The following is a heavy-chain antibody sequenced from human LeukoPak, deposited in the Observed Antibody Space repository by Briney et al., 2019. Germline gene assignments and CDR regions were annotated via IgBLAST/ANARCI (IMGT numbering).Heavy chain of an antibody. V-gene: IGHV1-69*04. J-gene: IGHJ4*02. CDR3: SNYYYDSSGYYSGDY. Sequence: SVKVSCKASGGTFSSYAISWVRQAPGQGLEWMGRIIPILGIANYAQKFQGRVTITADKSTSTAYMELSSLRFEDTAVYYCSNYYYDSSGYYSGDYWGQGTLVTVSS. CDR2: IIPILGIA. D-gene: IGHD3-22*01. CDR1: GGTFSSYA.